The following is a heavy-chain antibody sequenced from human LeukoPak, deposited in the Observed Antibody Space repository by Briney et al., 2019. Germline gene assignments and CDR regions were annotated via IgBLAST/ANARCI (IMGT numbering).Heavy chain of an antibody. Sequence: GGSLRLSCAASGFTFSDYWIHWVRQAPGKGLVWVSRINTDGSITNYADSVKGRFTISRDNSKNTLYLQMNSLRAEDTAVYYCARDLVRGNDAFDIWGQGTMVTVSS. CDR3: ARDLVRGNDAFDI. CDR2: INTDGSIT. CDR1: GFTFSDYW. D-gene: IGHD1-26*01. J-gene: IGHJ3*02. V-gene: IGHV3-74*01.